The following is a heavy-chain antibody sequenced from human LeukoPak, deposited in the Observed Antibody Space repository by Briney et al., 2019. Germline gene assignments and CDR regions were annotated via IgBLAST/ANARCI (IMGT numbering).Heavy chain of an antibody. CDR3: ANGDYLLFDY. J-gene: IGHJ4*02. D-gene: IGHD4-17*01. Sequence: PSETLSLTCTVSGGSISSSSYYWGWIRQPPGKGLEWIGSIYYSGSTYYNPSLKSRVAISVDTSKNQFSLKLSSVTAADTAVYYCANGDYLLFDYWGQGTLVTVSS. V-gene: IGHV4-39*07. CDR1: GGSISSSSYY. CDR2: IYYSGST.